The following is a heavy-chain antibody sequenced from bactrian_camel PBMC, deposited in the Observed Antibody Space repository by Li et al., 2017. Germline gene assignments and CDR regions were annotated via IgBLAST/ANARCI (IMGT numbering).Heavy chain of an antibody. CDR3: AAGGHNLDVRSYQG. CDR2: IHNRSGST. V-gene: IGHV3S40*01. Sequence: VQLVESGGGSVQSGGSLRLSCSASEDTFSASCMGWFRQVSGTEREGVAVIHNRSGSTYAADSVKGRFTISQDNAGAKHTVWLQMNSLKPDDTAMYYCAAGGHNLDVRSYQGWGQGTQVTVS. D-gene: IGHD1*01. CDR1: EDTFSASC. J-gene: IGHJ4*01.